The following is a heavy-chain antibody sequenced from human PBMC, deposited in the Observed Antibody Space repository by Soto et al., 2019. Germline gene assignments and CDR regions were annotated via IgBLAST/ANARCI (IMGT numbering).Heavy chain of an antibody. CDR1: GYTFSSNA. Sequence: QVHLVQSGAEVKEPGASVRVSCKASGYTFSSNAIHWVRQAPGQELEWMGWINGGNGYAKYSQNFRERVTLARDAAASTTYMDLSSLRSEDTAIFYCARATYTWGGSPNFGMDVWGQGTTVTVSS. CDR2: INGGNGYA. J-gene: IGHJ6*02. D-gene: IGHD3-16*01. V-gene: IGHV1-3*01. CDR3: ARATYTWGGSPNFGMDV.